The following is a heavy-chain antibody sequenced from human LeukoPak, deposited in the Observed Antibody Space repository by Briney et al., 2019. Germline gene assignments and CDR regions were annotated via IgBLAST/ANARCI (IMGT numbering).Heavy chain of an antibody. J-gene: IGHJ5*02. CDR3: AKKTGYCSSTSCKGVRAPWFDP. CDR2: ISGSGGST. Sequence: PGGSLRLSRAASGFTFSSYAMSWVRQAPGKGLEWVSAISGSGGSTYYADSVKGRFTISRDNSKNTLYLQMNSLRAEDTAVYYCAKKTGYCSSTSCKGVRAPWFDPWGQGTLVTVSS. V-gene: IGHV3-23*01. D-gene: IGHD2-2*01. CDR1: GFTFSSYA.